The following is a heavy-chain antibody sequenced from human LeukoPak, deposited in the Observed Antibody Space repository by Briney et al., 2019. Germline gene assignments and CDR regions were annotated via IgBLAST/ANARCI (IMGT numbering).Heavy chain of an antibody. CDR3: ARVGIWFGDSDYYMNV. V-gene: IGHV4-59*01. D-gene: IGHD3-10*01. J-gene: IGHJ6*03. CDR1: GVSISSYY. Sequence: SETLSLTCTVSGVSISSYYWSWLRQPPGKGLEWVGYIYYSGSTNYNPSLKSRVTISVDTSKNQFSLKLSSVTAADTAVYYCARVGIWFGDSDYYMNVWGKGTTVTVSS. CDR2: IYYSGST.